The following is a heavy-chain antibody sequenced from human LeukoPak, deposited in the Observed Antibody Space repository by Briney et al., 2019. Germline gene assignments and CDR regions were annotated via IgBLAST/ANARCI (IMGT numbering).Heavy chain of an antibody. D-gene: IGHD5-12*01. Sequence: SQTLSLTCTVSGASINSGGYYWSWIRQHPGKGLEWIGYIFYSGSTYYNPSLKSRVTISVDTSKNQFSLKLSSVTAADTAVYYCARRRDRGYDFDYWGQGTLVTVSS. CDR3: ARRRDRGYDFDY. J-gene: IGHJ4*02. CDR1: GASINSGGYY. V-gene: IGHV4-31*03. CDR2: IFYSGST.